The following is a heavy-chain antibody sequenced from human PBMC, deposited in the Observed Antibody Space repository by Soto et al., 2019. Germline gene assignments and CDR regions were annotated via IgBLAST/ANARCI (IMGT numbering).Heavy chain of an antibody. CDR2: ISSSGGST. CDR3: AKDRRYDWNDGTYYFDY. Sequence: GGSLRLSCAASGFTFSSYAMSWVRQAPGKGLEWVSAISSSGGSTYYADSVKGRFTISRDNSKNTLYLQMNSLRDEDTAVYFCAKDRRYDWNDGTYYFDYWGQGTLVTVSS. D-gene: IGHD1-20*01. CDR1: GFTFSSYA. V-gene: IGHV3-23*01. J-gene: IGHJ4*02.